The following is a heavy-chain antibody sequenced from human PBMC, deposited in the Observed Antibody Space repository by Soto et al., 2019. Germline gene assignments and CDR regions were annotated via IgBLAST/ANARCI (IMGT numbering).Heavy chain of an antibody. J-gene: IGHJ5*02. Sequence: QITLKESXPTLXNXXQXLXXTXXXXXXXXXXSGVGVGWIRQPPGKALEWLALIYWDDDKRYSPSLKSRLTITKDTSKNQVVVIMTNMDPVDTATYYCAHRRSDCSGGSCYPGWFDPWGQGTLVTVSS. CDR3: AHRRSDCSGGSCYPGWFDP. D-gene: IGHD2-15*01. CDR1: XXXXXXSGVG. V-gene: IGHV2-5*02. CDR2: IYWDDDK.